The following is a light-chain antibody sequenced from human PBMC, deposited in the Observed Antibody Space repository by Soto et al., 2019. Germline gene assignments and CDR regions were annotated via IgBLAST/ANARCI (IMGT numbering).Light chain of an antibody. CDR1: NSDVGSYNY. J-gene: IGLJ1*01. Sequence: QSALTQPASVSGSPGQSITISCTGTNSDVGSYNYVSWYQQHPGKAPKLMIYDVSYRPSGVSDRFSGSKSGNTASLTISGLQAEDEADYSCSSYTSSDTYVFGTGTKVTVL. CDR3: SSYTSSDTYV. V-gene: IGLV2-14*01. CDR2: DVS.